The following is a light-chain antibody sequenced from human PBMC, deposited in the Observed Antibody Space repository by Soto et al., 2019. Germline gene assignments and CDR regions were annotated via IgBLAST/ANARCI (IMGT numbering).Light chain of an antibody. CDR2: DVS. J-gene: IGLJ1*01. CDR1: SSDVGGYNY. CDR3: CSYAGSYIFYV. Sequence: QSVLTQPRSVSGSPGQSVTISCTGTSSDVGGYNYVSWYQQHPGKAPKLMIYDVSKRPSGVPDRFSGSKSGNTASLTISGLQAEDEADYYCCSYAGSYIFYVFGTGTNVTVL. V-gene: IGLV2-11*01.